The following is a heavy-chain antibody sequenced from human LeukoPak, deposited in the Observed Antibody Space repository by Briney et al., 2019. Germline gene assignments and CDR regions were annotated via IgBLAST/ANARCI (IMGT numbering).Heavy chain of an antibody. D-gene: IGHD3-22*01. CDR1: GFTFSSYA. V-gene: IGHV3-30-3*01. Sequence: GGSLRLSCAASGFTFSSYAMHWVRQAPGKGLEWVAVISFDGSNKYYADSVKGRFTISRDNSKNTLYLQMNSLRAEDTAVYYCARGTGDYYDSSGYSFGKYYYYGMDVWGQGTTVTVSS. CDR3: ARGTGDYYDSSGYSFGKYYYYGMDV. CDR2: ISFDGSNK. J-gene: IGHJ6*02.